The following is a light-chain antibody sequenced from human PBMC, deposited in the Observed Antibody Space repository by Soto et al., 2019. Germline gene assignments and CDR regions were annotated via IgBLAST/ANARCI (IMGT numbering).Light chain of an antibody. J-gene: IGKJ1*01. CDR3: HQYNNLWT. CDR1: QSVSSR. Sequence: EIVMTQSPATLFVSPGERVTLSCRASQSVSSRLAWYQQKPGQSPRLLIYGASTRATGIPARFSGSGSGTEFTLTISSLQSEDFGVYYCHQYNNLWTFGQGTKVDIK. V-gene: IGKV3-15*01. CDR2: GAS.